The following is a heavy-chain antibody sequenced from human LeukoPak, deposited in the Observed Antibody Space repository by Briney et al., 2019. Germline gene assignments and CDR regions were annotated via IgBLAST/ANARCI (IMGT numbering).Heavy chain of an antibody. CDR1: GYTFTGYY. V-gene: IGHV1-2*02. CDR2: INPNSGGT. CDR3: ARDGGIKAANDWFDP. D-gene: IGHD2-15*01. J-gene: IGHJ5*02. Sequence: ASVKVSCKASGYTFTGYYMHWVRQAPGQGLEWMGWINPNSGGTNYAQRFQGRVTMTRDTSISTAYMELSRLRSDDTAVYYCARDGGIKAANDWFDPWGQGTLVTVSS.